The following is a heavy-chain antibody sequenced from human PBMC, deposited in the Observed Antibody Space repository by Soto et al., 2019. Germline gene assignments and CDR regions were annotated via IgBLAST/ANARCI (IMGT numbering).Heavy chain of an antibody. CDR2: ITPSDGSR. Sequence: QVQLVQSGAEVRKPGASVKVSCKASGYTFTSYYLHWVRQAPGQGLEWMGMITPSDGSRTYAQEFQGGVTMTRDTSTGTVDMAMSSLRSEDLAVYYCARALPRYIVGLMMYFADWGQGTLVTVSS. CDR3: ARALPRYIVGLMMYFAD. D-gene: IGHD1-26*01. V-gene: IGHV1-46*01. CDR1: GYTFTSYY. J-gene: IGHJ4*02.